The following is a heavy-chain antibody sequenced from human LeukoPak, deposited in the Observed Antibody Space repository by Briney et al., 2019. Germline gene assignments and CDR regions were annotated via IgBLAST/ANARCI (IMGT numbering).Heavy chain of an antibody. Sequence: SETLTLTCAVSVGSIISSNWWSWVRRPPGKGLEWIGEIYHIGSTNYNPSLKSRVTISVDKSKNQFSLKLSSVTAADTAVYYCARRYIRGDTYGFDIWGQGTMVTVSS. CDR3: ARRYIRGDTYGFDI. CDR2: IYHIGST. J-gene: IGHJ3*02. D-gene: IGHD3-10*01. V-gene: IGHV4-4*02. CDR1: VGSIISSNW.